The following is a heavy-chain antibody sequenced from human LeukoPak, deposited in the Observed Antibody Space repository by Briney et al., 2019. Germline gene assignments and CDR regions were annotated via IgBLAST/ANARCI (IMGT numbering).Heavy chain of an antibody. V-gene: IGHV4-34*01. J-gene: IGHJ6*03. CDR3: ARTVGQQLVFYYMDV. CDR1: GGSFSGYY. Sequence: SETLSLTCAVYGGSFSGYYWSWIRQPPGKGLEWIGEINHGGSTNYNPSLKSRVTISVDTSKNQFSLKLSSVTAADTAVYYCARTVGQQLVFYYMDVWGKGTTVTVSS. D-gene: IGHD6-13*01. CDR2: INHGGST.